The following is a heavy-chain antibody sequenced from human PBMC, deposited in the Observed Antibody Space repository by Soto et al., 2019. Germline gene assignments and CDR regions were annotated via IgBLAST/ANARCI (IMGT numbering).Heavy chain of an antibody. V-gene: IGHV3-21*01. CDR3: ARNCGGDCYPLYYYFDL. Sequence: EVHLVESGGGLVKPGGSLRISCAASGFTFNRFTINWVRQAPGKGLEWVSSISSSGTYIYFADSVKGRFTISRDNAGNSVYLQMNSLRAEDTALYYCARNCGGDCYPLYYYFDLWGRGALVTVSS. D-gene: IGHD2-21*02. CDR1: GFTFNRFT. J-gene: IGHJ2*01. CDR2: ISSSGTYI.